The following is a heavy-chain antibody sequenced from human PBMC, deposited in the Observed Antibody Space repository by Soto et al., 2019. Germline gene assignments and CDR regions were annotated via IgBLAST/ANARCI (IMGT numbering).Heavy chain of an antibody. CDR1: GFIFSIHS. V-gene: IGHV3-21*01. Sequence: GGSLRLSCAASGFIFSIHSMTWVRQSPGKGLECVSSISSSNTYIYYAESVKGRFTISRDNAKNSLYLQMNSLRAEDTAVYYCAKVSPRRTTQPHGHWGQGTRVTVSS. CDR3: AKVSPRRTTQPHGH. J-gene: IGHJ4*02. CDR2: ISSSNTYI.